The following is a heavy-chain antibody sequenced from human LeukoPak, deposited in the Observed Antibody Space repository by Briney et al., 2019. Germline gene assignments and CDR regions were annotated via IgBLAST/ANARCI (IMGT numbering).Heavy chain of an antibody. CDR3: ARGDYYGSPKVVAA. Sequence: ASVKVSCKASGYTFTGYYMHWVRQAPGQGLEWIGWINPNSGDTNYAQRFQDRVTMTRDTSISTAYIELNFLRSDDTAVFYCARGDYYGSPKVVAAWGQGTLVTVSS. CDR1: GYTFTGYY. J-gene: IGHJ5*02. D-gene: IGHD3-10*01. V-gene: IGHV1-2*02. CDR2: INPNSGDT.